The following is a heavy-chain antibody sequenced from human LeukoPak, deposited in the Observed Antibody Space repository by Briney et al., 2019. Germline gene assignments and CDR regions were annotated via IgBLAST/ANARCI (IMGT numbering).Heavy chain of an antibody. CDR2: IMPLFGTA. CDR3: ASGSLGDGYGVGDYYQYMDV. J-gene: IGHJ6*03. D-gene: IGHD5-24*01. V-gene: IGHV1-69*05. Sequence: ASVKVSCKASGGIFNSYAISWVRQAAGQGLEGMGGIMPLFGTANYAQELQGRVTFTTDESASTAYMEVSSLRSEDTAVYYCASGSLGDGYGVGDYYQYMDVWGKGTTVTVSS. CDR1: GGIFNSYA.